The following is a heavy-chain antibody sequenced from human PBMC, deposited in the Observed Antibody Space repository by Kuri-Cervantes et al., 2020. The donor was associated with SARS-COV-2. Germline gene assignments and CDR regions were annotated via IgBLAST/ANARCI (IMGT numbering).Heavy chain of an antibody. D-gene: IGHD4/OR15-4a*01. CDR3: ARDSSLVLFDY. CDR1: GFTFSSYW. CDR2: IKQDGSEK. J-gene: IGHJ4*02. V-gene: IGHV3-7*01. Sequence: GESLKISCAASGFTFSSYWMSWVRQAPGKGLEWVANIKQDGSEKYYVDSVKGRFTISRDNAKNSLYLQMNSLRAEDTAVYYCARDSSLVLFDYWGQGTLVTVSS.